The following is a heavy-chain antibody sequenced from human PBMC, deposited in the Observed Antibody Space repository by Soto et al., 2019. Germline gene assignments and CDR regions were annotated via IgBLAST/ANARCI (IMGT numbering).Heavy chain of an antibody. CDR1: SDSIAGEIW. CDR3: ARVFSSGSGWMYYFDF. J-gene: IGHJ4*02. D-gene: IGHD6-19*01. V-gene: IGHV4-4*02. Sequence: QVQLQESGPGLVKPSKTLSLTSTVPSDSIAGEIWWSWFRQPPGLGLEWIGEVFHTGGTNYNPSLKSRVTMEVDKSKNQFSLKLISATAADTAVYYCARVFSSGSGWMYYFDFWGQGTLVSVSS. CDR2: VFHTGGT.